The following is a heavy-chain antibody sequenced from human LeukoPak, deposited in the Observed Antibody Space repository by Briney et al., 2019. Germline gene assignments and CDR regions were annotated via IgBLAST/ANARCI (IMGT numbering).Heavy chain of an antibody. CDR2: IKQDGSEK. Sequence: TGGSLRLSCAASGFTFSSYAMSWGRQAPGKGLEWVAHIKQDGSEKYYVDSVKGRFTISRDNAKNSLYLQMNSLRAEDTAVYYCARSLAVATIRGYPDYWGQGTLVTVSS. V-gene: IGHV3-7*01. CDR1: GFTFSSYA. CDR3: ARSLAVATIRGYPDY. D-gene: IGHD5-12*01. J-gene: IGHJ4*02.